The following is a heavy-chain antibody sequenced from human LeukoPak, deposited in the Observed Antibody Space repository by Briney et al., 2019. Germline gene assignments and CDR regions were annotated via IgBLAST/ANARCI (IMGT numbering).Heavy chain of an antibody. CDR3: ALRSPGYSYGLYYYYYGMDV. D-gene: IGHD5-18*01. V-gene: IGHV4-34*01. CDR1: GGSFSGYY. Sequence: PSETLSLTCAVYGGSFSGYYWSWIRQPPGKGLEWIGEINHSGSTNYNPSLKSRVTISVDTSKNQFSLKLSSVTAADTAVYYCALRSPGYSYGLYYYYYGMDVWGQGTTVTVSS. J-gene: IGHJ6*02. CDR2: INHSGST.